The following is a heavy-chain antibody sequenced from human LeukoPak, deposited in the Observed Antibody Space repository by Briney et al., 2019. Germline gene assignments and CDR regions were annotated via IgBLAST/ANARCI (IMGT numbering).Heavy chain of an antibody. CDR1: GFTFSSYA. CDR2: ISGSGGST. Sequence: GGSLRLSRAASGFTFSSYAMSWVRQAPGKGLEWVSAISGSGGSTYYADSVKGRFTISRDNSKNTLYLQMNSLRAEDTAVYYCAKDTGSSSWFFDYWGQGTLVTVSS. CDR3: AKDTGSSSWFFDY. V-gene: IGHV3-23*01. D-gene: IGHD6-13*01. J-gene: IGHJ4*02.